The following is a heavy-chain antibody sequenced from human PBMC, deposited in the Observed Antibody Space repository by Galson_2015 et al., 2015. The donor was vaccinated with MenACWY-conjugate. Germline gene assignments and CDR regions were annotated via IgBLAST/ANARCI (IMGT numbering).Heavy chain of an antibody. V-gene: IGHV3-23*01. CDR1: GFTFSDYT. CDR3: AKGVRSGHTYGAFEI. Sequence: SLRLSCATSGFTFSDYTMGWVRQAPGKGLEWVSTITGGGGTTYYADSVKGRFSTSRDNSKNTLDVQMNSLRVEDTAVYYCAKGVRSGHTYGAFEIWGQGTMVTVSS. J-gene: IGHJ3*02. CDR2: ITGGGGTT. D-gene: IGHD3-3*01.